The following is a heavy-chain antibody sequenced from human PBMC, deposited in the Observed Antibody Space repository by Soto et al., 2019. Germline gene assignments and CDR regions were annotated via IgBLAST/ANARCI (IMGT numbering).Heavy chain of an antibody. V-gene: IGHV4-39*01. D-gene: IGHD1-26*01. Sequence: QLQLQESGPGLVKPSETLSLTCTVSGGSISSSSDYWVLIRQPPGKGLEWIGSIYYSGSTYYNPSLMNRVTISVDTSKNQFSLKLSSVTAADTAVYYCARVSRWVSEPQELTYSFDYWGQGTLVTVSS. CDR2: IYYSGST. J-gene: IGHJ4*02. CDR3: ARVSRWVSEPQELTYSFDY. CDR1: GGSISSSSDY.